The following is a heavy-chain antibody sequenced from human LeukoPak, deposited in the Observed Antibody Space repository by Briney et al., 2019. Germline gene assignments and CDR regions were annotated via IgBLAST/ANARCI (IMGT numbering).Heavy chain of an antibody. CDR1: GFTFSSYG. D-gene: IGHD6-13*01. Sequence: GGSLRLSCAASGFTFSSYGMHWVRQAPGKGLEWVAFIRYDGSNKYYADSVKGRFTISRDNSKNTLYLQMNSLRAEDTAVYYCARIGYTSSGFDCWGQGTLVTVSS. J-gene: IGHJ4*02. CDR3: ARIGYTSSGFDC. CDR2: IRYDGSNK. V-gene: IGHV3-30*02.